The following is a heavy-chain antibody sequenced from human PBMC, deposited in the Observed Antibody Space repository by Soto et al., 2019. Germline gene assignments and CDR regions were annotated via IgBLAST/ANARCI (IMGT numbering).Heavy chain of an antibody. Sequence: QVQLEESGGGVVQPGTSLRLSCAASGFTFSTYGMHWVRQVPGKGLEWVAVVSKDGSDQFYADSVKGRFTVSRDNSMNTLFLQMNTLRLEDTAVYYCAKDRWEFTRYFDSWGQGLLVTASS. CDR1: GFTFSTYG. D-gene: IGHD1-26*01. CDR2: VSKDGSDQ. CDR3: AKDRWEFTRYFDS. J-gene: IGHJ4*02. V-gene: IGHV3-30*18.